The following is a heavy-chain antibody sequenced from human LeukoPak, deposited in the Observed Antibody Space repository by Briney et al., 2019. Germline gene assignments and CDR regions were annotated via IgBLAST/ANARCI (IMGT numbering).Heavy chain of an antibody. CDR3: AREDSYDYNDAFDI. CDR1: GGSISSGDYY. Sequence: KTSETLSLTCTVSGGSISSGDYYWSWIRQPPGKGLEWIGYIYYSGSTNYNPSLKSRVTISVDTSKNQFSLKLSSVTAADTAVYYCAREDSYDYNDAFDIWGQGTMVTVSS. CDR2: IYYSGST. J-gene: IGHJ3*02. D-gene: IGHD5-18*01. V-gene: IGHV4-61*08.